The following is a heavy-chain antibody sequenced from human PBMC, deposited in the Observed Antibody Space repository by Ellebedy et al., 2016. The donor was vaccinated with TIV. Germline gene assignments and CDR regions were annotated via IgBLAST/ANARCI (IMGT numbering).Heavy chain of an antibody. Sequence: MPSETLSLTCAVSGGSISSSNWWSWVRQPPGKGLEWIGEINHSGSTNYNPSLKSRVTISVDTSKNQFSLKLSSVTAADTAVYYCARAISPTTPGNWFDPWGQGTLVTVSS. CDR2: INHSGST. J-gene: IGHJ5*02. CDR3: ARAISPTTPGNWFDP. V-gene: IGHV4-4*02. D-gene: IGHD4-17*01. CDR1: GGSISSSNW.